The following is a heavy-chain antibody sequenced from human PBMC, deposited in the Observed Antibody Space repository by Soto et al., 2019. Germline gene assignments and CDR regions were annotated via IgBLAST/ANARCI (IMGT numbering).Heavy chain of an antibody. V-gene: IGHV4-4*02. CDR2: IYHRGST. Sequence: QVQLQESGPGLVKPSGTLSLTCAVSGGSISSSNWWSWVRQPPGKGLEWIGEIYHRGSTNYNPSLRSRVPISVDKSSNQFSRRLSSVTAADTAVYYCAGGYYGSGSYSGKGLGYWGQGTLVTVSS. D-gene: IGHD3-10*01. CDR3: AGGYYGSGSYSGKGLGY. J-gene: IGHJ4*02. CDR1: GGSISSSNW.